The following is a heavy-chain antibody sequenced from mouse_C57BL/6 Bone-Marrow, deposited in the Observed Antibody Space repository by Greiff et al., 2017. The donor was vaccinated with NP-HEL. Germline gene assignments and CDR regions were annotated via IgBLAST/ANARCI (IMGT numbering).Heavy chain of an antibody. D-gene: IGHD1-1*01. Sequence: LQQPGAELVKPGASVKMSCKASGYTFTSYWITWVKQRPGQGLEWIGDIYPGSGSPNYNEKFKSKATLTVDTSSSTAYMQLSSLTSEDSAVYDCARPFYGSSLYYFDYWGQGTTLTVSS. CDR1: GYTFTSYW. CDR3: ARPFYGSSLYYFDY. CDR2: IYPGSGSP. J-gene: IGHJ2*01. V-gene: IGHV1-55*01.